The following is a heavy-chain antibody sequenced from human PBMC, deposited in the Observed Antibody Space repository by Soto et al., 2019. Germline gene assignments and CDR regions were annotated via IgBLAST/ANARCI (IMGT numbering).Heavy chain of an antibody. CDR1: GGTFSSYT. CDR3: ARDDDSSGPAHY. J-gene: IGHJ4*02. V-gene: IGHV1-69*08. D-gene: IGHD3-22*01. Sequence: QVQLVQSGAEVKKPGSSVKVSCKASGGTFSSYTISWVRQAPGQGPEWMGRIIPILGIANYAQKFQGRVTITADKSTSTAYMELSSLRSEDTAVYYCARDDDSSGPAHYWGQGTLVTVSS. CDR2: IIPILGIA.